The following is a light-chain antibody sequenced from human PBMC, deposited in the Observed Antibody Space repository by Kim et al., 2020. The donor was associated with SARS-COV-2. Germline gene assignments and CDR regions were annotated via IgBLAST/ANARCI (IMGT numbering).Light chain of an antibody. Sequence: AVGQTDRITCQGDSLRSYYASWYQQKPGQAPVLVIYGKNNRPSGIPDRFSGSSSGNTASLTITGAQAEDEADYYCNSRDSSGNHVVFGGGTQLTVL. J-gene: IGLJ2*01. CDR3: NSRDSSGNHVV. CDR2: GKN. CDR1: SLRSYY. V-gene: IGLV3-19*01.